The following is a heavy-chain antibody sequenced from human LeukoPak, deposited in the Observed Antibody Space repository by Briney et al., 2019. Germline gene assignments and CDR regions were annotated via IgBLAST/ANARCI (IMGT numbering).Heavy chain of an antibody. CDR2: IYHGGST. Sequence: KSSETLSLTCAVSGGSISSGGYSWSWIRQPPGKGLEWIGYIYHGGSTYYNPSLKSRVTISVDRSKNQFSLKLSSVTAADTAVYYCARGVEMALDYWGQGTLVTVSS. D-gene: IGHD5-24*01. CDR3: ARGVEMALDY. CDR1: GGSISSGGYS. J-gene: IGHJ4*02. V-gene: IGHV4-30-2*01.